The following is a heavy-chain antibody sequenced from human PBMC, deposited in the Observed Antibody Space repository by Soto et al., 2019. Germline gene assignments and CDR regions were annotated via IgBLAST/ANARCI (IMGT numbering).Heavy chain of an antibody. CDR2: IYYNGAT. CDR3: ARNDAACDI. Sequence: QVQLQESGPGLVKPSETLSLTCTVSGGSVSSGSYYWTWIRQSPGKGLEWVGYIYYNGATSYNPSLKSRFTRPRATSKHQFSRKLTSVTAADTAVYYCARNDAACDIWGQGTMVSVSS. V-gene: IGHV4-61*01. CDR1: GGSVSSGSYY. J-gene: IGHJ3*02.